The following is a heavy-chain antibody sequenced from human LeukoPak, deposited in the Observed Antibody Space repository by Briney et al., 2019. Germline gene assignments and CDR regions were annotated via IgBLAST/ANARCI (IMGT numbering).Heavy chain of an antibody. J-gene: IGHJ4*02. CDR3: ATGGYDSSGFYFDY. CDR1: GYTLTELS. CDR2: FDPEDGET. Sequence: ASVKVSCKVSGYTLTELSVHWVRQAPGKGLEWMGTFDPEDGETIYAQKFQGRVTMTEDTSTDTAYMELSSLRSEDAAVYYCATGGYDSSGFYFDYWGQGTLVTVSS. D-gene: IGHD3-22*01. V-gene: IGHV1-24*01.